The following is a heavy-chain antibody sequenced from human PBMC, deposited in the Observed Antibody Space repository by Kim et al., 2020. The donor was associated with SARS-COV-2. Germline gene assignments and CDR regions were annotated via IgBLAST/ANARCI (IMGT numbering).Heavy chain of an antibody. CDR3: AKAPTEATVTTSFDY. Sequence: DSVKGRFTISRDNAKNSLYLQMNSLRAEDPALYYCAKAPTEATVTTSFDYWGQGTLVTVSS. J-gene: IGHJ4*02. V-gene: IGHV3-9*01. D-gene: IGHD4-4*01.